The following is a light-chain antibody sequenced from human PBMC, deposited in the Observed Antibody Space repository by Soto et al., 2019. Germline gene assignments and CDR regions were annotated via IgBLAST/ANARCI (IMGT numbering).Light chain of an antibody. CDR1: HDIGNY. CDR2: AAS. CDR3: QQYDNLFT. J-gene: IGKJ3*01. Sequence: DIQMTQSPSSLSASVGDRVTITCQASHDIGNYLNWYQQKSGKAPRVLIYAASNLETGVPSRFSGSGSGTDFTLTISSLQPEDIAKYYCQQYDNLFTFGPGTKVEIK. V-gene: IGKV1-33*01.